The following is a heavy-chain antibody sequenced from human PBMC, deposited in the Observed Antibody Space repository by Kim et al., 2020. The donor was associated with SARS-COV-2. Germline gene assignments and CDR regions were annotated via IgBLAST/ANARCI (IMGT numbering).Heavy chain of an antibody. Sequence: PGGSLRLSCAASGFSFSYYGMHWVRQAPGKGLEWVTMISYDGSNKHYVDSVKGRFTISRDNSKNTLYLQMNHLRPEDTAVFYCAKDPDRSPTAAGFGHLPRWGQGTLVTVSS. J-gene: IGHJ1*01. CDR2: ISYDGSNK. V-gene: IGHV3-30*18. CDR3: AKDPDRSPTAAGFGHLPR. D-gene: IGHD2-2*01. CDR1: GFSFSYYG.